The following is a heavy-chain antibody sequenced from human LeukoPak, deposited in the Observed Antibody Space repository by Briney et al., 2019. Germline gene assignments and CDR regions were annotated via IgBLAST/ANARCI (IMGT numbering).Heavy chain of an antibody. D-gene: IGHD3-10*01. Sequence: GGSLRLSCAASGFTFDDYAMHWVRQAPGKGLEWVSGIGWNSDSIGYADSVKGRFTISRDNAKNSLYLQTNSLRAEDTAVYYCARAGQEWFGELGFDQWGQGTLVIVSS. V-gene: IGHV3-9*01. CDR1: GFTFDDYA. J-gene: IGHJ4*02. CDR2: IGWNSDSI. CDR3: ARAGQEWFGELGFDQ.